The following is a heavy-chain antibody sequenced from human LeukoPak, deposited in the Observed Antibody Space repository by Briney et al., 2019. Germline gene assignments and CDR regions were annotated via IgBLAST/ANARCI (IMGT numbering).Heavy chain of an antibody. CDR3: AREKGPWIQLWSNPFDY. Sequence: GSVKVSCKASGYTFTSYYMHWVRQAPGQGLEWMGIINPSGGSTSYAQKFQGRVTMTMDTSTRTVYMELSSLRSEDTAVYYCAREKGPWIQLWSNPFDYWGQGTLVTVSS. CDR2: INPSGGST. V-gene: IGHV1-46*03. D-gene: IGHD5-18*01. CDR1: GYTFTSYY. J-gene: IGHJ4*02.